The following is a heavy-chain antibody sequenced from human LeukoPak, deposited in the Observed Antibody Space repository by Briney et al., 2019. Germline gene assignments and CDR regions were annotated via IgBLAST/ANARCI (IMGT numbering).Heavy chain of an antibody. CDR2: VHYSGRT. CDR3: TRTGYTGGY. J-gene: IGHJ4*02. D-gene: IGHD5-18*01. Sequence: SETLSLTCTVSGGSVSGGNYYCSWIRQSPGKGLEWIGFVHYSGRTVYNPSLRSRVTMSVDTSKNQFPLNLSSVTVADTAMYYCTRTGYTGGYWGQGTLVTVSS. V-gene: IGHV4-61*01. CDR1: GGSVSGGNYY.